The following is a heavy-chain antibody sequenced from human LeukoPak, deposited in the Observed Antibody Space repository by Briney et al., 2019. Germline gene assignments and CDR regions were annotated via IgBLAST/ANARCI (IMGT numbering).Heavy chain of an antibody. Sequence: GASVKVSCKASGYTFTNYGVTWVRQVPGQGLEWMGWISAKNGNTKYEQKVQGRVTMTIDRSTDTAYMELNSLRFDDTAVYYYARAPPGYNNEWDFDYWGQGTLVTVSS. V-gene: IGHV1-18*04. D-gene: IGHD5-24*01. CDR2: ISAKNGNT. CDR1: GYTFTNYG. CDR3: ARAPPGYNNEWDFDY. J-gene: IGHJ4*02.